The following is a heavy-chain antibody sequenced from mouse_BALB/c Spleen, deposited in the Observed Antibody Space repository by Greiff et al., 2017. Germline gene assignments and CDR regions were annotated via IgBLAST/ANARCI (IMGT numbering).Heavy chain of an antibody. D-gene: IGHD2-1*01. CDR3: ASDGNLDY. Sequence: EVHLVESGGGLVQPGGSRKLSCAASGFTFSSFGMHWVRQAPEKGLEWVAYISSGSSTIYYADTVKGRFTISRDNPKNTLFLQMTSLRSEDTAMYYCASDGNLDYWGQGTTLTVSS. CDR2: ISSGSSTI. CDR1: GFTFSSFG. V-gene: IGHV5-17*02. J-gene: IGHJ2*01.